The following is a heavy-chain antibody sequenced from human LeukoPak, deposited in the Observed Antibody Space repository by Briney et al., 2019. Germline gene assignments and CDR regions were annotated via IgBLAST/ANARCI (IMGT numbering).Heavy chain of an antibody. Sequence: GGSLRLSCAASGLTFSSYAMSWVRQAPGKGLEWVSAISGSGGSTYYADSVKGRFTISRDNSKNTLYLQMNSLRAEDTAVYYCAKSQHQVGATDYWGQGTLVTVSS. D-gene: IGHD1-26*01. CDR2: ISGSGGST. V-gene: IGHV3-23*01. J-gene: IGHJ4*02. CDR3: AKSQHQVGATDY. CDR1: GLTFSSYA.